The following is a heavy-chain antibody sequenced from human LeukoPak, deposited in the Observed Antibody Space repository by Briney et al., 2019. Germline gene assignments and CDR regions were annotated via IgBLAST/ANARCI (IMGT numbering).Heavy chain of an antibody. CDR1: GYTFTSYD. V-gene: IGHV1-8*01. CDR2: MNPNNGNT. J-gene: IGHJ6*02. CDR3: AGAHRYGDYYYYGMDV. D-gene: IGHD4/OR15-4a*01. Sequence: ASVKVSCKASGYTFTSYDINWVRQATGQGLEWMGWMNPNNGNTGYAQKFQGRVTMTRNTSISTAYMELSSLRSEDTAVYYCAGAHRYGDYYYYGMDVWGQGTTVTVSS.